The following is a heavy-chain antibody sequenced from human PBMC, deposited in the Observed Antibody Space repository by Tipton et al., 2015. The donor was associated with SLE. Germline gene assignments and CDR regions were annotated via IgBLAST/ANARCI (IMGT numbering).Heavy chain of an antibody. CDR1: GGSISSYY. J-gene: IGHJ6*02. Sequence: TLSLTCTVSGGSISSYYWSWIRQPPGKGLEWIGYIYYSGGTNNNPPPKSRVTISVDTSKNQFSLKLSSVTAADTAVYYCARVLGGSYYFSYYYYGMDVWGQGTTVTVSS. CDR2: IYYSGGT. CDR3: ARVLGGSYYFSYYYYGMDV. V-gene: IGHV4-59*01. D-gene: IGHD1-26*01.